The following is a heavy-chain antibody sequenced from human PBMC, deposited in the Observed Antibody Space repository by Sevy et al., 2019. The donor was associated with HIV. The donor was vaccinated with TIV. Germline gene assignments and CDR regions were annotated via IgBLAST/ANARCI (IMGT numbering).Heavy chain of an antibody. D-gene: IGHD6-19*01. V-gene: IGHV3-74*01. CDR2: INSDGSST. CDR3: ARDVRIAVAGTHYYGMDV. Sequence: GGSLRLSCAASGFTFSSYWMHWVRQAPGKGLVWVSRINSDGSSTSYADSVKGRFTISRDNAKYTLYLQMNSLRAEDTAVYYCARDVRIAVAGTHYYGMDVWGQGTTVTVSS. J-gene: IGHJ6*02. CDR1: GFTFSSYW.